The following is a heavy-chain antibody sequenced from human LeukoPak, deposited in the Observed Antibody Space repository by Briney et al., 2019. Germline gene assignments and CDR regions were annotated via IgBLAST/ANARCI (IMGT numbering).Heavy chain of an antibody. D-gene: IGHD3-22*01. CDR2: IKSKTDGGTT. V-gene: IGHV3-15*01. CDR1: GFTFSNAW. J-gene: IGHJ4*02. CDR3: TTGLDYYDSSGKVSDY. Sequence: GGSLRLSCAASGFTFSNAWMSWVRQAPGKGLEWVGRIKSKTDGGTTDYAAPVKGRFTIPRDDSKNTLYLQLNSLKTEDTAVYYCTTGLDYYDSSGKVSDYWGQGTLVTVSS.